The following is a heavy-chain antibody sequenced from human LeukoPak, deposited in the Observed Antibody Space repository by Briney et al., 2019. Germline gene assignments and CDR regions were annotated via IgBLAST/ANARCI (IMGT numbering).Heavy chain of an antibody. CDR3: TTDLSYYDTSGYSDY. CDR1: GFTFSNAW. V-gene: IGHV3-15*01. D-gene: IGHD3-22*01. Sequence: GGSLRLSCAASGFTFSNAWMSWVRQAPGKGLEWVGHIRKETDGGTTDHAAPVKGRFTISRDDSKNTLYLQMNSLKTEDTAVYYCTTDLSYYDTSGYSDYWGQGTLVTVSS. J-gene: IGHJ4*02. CDR2: IRKETDGGTT.